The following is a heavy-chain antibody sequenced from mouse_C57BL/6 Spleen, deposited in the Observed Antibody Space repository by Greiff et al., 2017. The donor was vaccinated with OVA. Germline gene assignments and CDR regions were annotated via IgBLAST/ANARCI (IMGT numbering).Heavy chain of an antibody. Sequence: VQLQQSGAELMKPGASVKLSCKATGYTFTGYWIEWVKQRPGHGLEWIGEILPGSGSTNYNEKFKGKATFTADTSSNTAYMQLSSLTTEDSAIYYCARCPYYYGSSYGAMDYWGQGTSVTVSS. CDR2: ILPGSGST. CDR1: GYTFTGYW. CDR3: ARCPYYYGSSYGAMDY. V-gene: IGHV1-9*01. D-gene: IGHD1-1*01. J-gene: IGHJ4*01.